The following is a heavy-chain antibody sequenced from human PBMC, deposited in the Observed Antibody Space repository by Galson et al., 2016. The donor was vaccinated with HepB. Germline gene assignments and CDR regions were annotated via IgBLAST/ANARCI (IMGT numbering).Heavy chain of an antibody. J-gene: IGHJ4*02. CDR1: GYPLSSNNF. D-gene: IGHD3-9*01. Sequence: SETLSLTCTVSGYPLSSNNFWGWIRQSPGKGLEWIGSMYHSGMTYRNPSLKSRVTISVDTSKNQFSLRLKSVTAADAAVYYCARETDILTGYLDCWGQGILVAVSS. CDR2: MYHSGMT. CDR3: ARETDILTGYLDC. V-gene: IGHV4-38-2*02.